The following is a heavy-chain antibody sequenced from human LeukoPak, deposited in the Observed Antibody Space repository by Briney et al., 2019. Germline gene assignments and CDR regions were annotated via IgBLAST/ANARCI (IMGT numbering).Heavy chain of an antibody. CDR2: IYYSGST. D-gene: IGHD3-3*01. CDR3: ARVWGTYYDFWSGYYSTPYYYYGMDV. CDR1: GGSISSYY. J-gene: IGHJ6*02. V-gene: IGHV4-59*01. Sequence: SETLSLTCTVSGGSISSYYWSWIRQPPGKGLEWIGYIYYSGSTNYNPSLKSRVTISVDTSKNQFSPKLSSVTAADTAVYYCARVWGTYYDFWSGYYSTPYYYYGMDVWGQGTTVTVSS.